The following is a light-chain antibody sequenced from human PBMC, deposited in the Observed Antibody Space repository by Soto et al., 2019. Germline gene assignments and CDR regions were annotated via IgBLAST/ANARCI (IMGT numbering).Light chain of an antibody. Sequence: QSVLTQPRSVSGSPGQSVTISCTGTSSDVGGYNYVSWYQQHPGKAPKLMIYGVSNRPSGVSNRFSGSKSDNTASLTISALQAEDEADYYCTSYTSSTTWVFGGGTKVTVL. CDR3: TSYTSSTTWV. J-gene: IGLJ3*02. CDR2: GVS. CDR1: SSDVGGYNY. V-gene: IGLV2-14*01.